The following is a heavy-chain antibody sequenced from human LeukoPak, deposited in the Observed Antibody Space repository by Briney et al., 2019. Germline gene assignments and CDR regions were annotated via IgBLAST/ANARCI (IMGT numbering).Heavy chain of an antibody. Sequence: GGSLRLSCAASGFTFSSYAMSWVRQAPGKGLEWVSAISGSGGSTYYADSVKGRFTISRDNSKNTLYLQMNSLRAEDTAVYYCAKGKPKKWLSLVGAFDIWGQGTMVTVSS. J-gene: IGHJ3*02. CDR3: AKGKPKKWLSLVGAFDI. CDR2: ISGSGGST. V-gene: IGHV3-23*01. CDR1: GFTFSSYA. D-gene: IGHD3-22*01.